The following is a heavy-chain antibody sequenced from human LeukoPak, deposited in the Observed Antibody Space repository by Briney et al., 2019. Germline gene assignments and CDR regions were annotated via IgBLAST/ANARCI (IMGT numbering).Heavy chain of an antibody. J-gene: IGHJ5*02. V-gene: IGHV5-51*01. CDR3: ARLHYYDSSGSRRHWFDP. D-gene: IGHD3-22*01. CDR1: GYSFTTYW. Sequence: GESLKISCKGSGYSFTTYWIGWVRQMPGKGPEWVGIIYPADSDTRYSPSFQGQVTISADKSISTAYLQWSSLKASDTAFYYCARLHYYDSSGSRRHWFDPWGQGTLVTVSS. CDR2: IYPADSDT.